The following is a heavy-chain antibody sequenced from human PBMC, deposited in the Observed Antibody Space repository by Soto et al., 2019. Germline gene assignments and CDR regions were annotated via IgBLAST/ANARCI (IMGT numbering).Heavy chain of an antibody. V-gene: IGHV3-33*01. D-gene: IGHD1-26*01. Sequence: QVQLVESGGGVVQPGRSLRLSCAASGFTFSSYGMHWVRQAPGKGLEWVAVIWYDGSNKYYADSVKGRFTISRDNSKNTLYLQMNILRAEDTAVYYCARDLGVDFDYWGQGTLVTVSS. CDR3: ARDLGVDFDY. J-gene: IGHJ4*02. CDR1: GFTFSSYG. CDR2: IWYDGSNK.